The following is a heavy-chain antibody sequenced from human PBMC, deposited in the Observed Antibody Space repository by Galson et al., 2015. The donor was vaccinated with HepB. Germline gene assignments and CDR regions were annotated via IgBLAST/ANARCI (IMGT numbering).Heavy chain of an antibody. J-gene: IGHJ4*02. CDR3: ARFSGPMIVAVV. V-gene: IGHV4-39*07. D-gene: IGHD3-22*01. CDR2: VSYSGTT. Sequence: ETLSLTCIISGDSITRTTSYWGLIRQSPGKGLEWIGSVSYSGTTYFSPSLKSRLSISTDTSRNLFSLNLTSVTATDTAIYYCARFSGPMIVAVVWGQGTLVTVSS. CDR1: GDSITRTTSY.